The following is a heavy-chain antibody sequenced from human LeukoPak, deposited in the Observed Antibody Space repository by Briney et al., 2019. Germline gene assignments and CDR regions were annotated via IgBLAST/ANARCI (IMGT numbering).Heavy chain of an antibody. CDR1: GYTFTSYG. D-gene: IGHD3-22*01. CDR3: ARGPRLYYYDSSGYIPLGY. J-gene: IGHJ4*02. CDR2: ISAYNGNT. V-gene: IGHV1-18*01. Sequence: ASVKVSCKASGYTFTSYGISWVRQAPGQGLEWMGWISAYNGNTNYAQKLQGRVTMTTDTSTSTAYMELRSLRSDDTAVYYCARGPRLYYYDSSGYIPLGYWGQGTLVAVSS.